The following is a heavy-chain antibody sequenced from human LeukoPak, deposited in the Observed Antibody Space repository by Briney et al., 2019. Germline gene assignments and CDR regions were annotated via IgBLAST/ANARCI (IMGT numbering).Heavy chain of an antibody. CDR3: ARAVEMAYNSEAFDI. V-gene: IGHV1-18*01. J-gene: IGHJ3*02. Sequence: ASVKVSCKASGYTFTSYGISWVRQAPGQGLEWMGWISAYNGNTNYAQKLQGRVTMTTDTSTCTAYMELRSLRSDDTAVYYCARAVEMAYNSEAFDIWGQGTMVTVSS. CDR2: ISAYNGNT. CDR1: GYTFTSYG. D-gene: IGHD5-24*01.